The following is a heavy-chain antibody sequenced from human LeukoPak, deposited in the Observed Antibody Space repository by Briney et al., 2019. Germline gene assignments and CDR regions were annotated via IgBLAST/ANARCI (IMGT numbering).Heavy chain of an antibody. V-gene: IGHV3-48*04. J-gene: IGHJ2*01. CDR2: ISSSTSTI. Sequence: GGSLRLSCAASGFTFSSYSMNWVRQAPGKGLEWVSYISSSTSTIYYADSVKGRFTISRDNARNSLYLQMNSLRAEDTAVYYCARGGSVAAADYWYFDLWGRGTLVTVSS. D-gene: IGHD6-13*01. CDR3: ARGGSVAAADYWYFDL. CDR1: GFTFSSYS.